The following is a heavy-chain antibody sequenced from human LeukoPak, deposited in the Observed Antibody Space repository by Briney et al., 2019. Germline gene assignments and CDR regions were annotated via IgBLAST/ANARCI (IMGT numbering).Heavy chain of an antibody. Sequence: GGSLRLSCAASGFTFSSYSMNWVRQAPGKGLEWVSYISSSSSTIYYADSVKGRSTISRDNAKNSLYLQMNSLRVEDTAVYYCARALYYDFWSGYRDYYYYYMDVWGKGTTVTVSS. V-gene: IGHV3-48*01. CDR1: GFTFSSYS. CDR2: ISSSSSTI. J-gene: IGHJ6*03. D-gene: IGHD3-3*01. CDR3: ARALYYDFWSGYRDYYYYYMDV.